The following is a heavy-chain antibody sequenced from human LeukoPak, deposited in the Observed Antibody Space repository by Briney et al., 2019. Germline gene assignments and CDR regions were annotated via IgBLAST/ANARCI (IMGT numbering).Heavy chain of an antibody. Sequence: GGSLRLSCAASGFTFSSYWMSWVRQAPGKGLEWVANIKQDGSEKYYVDSVKGRFSISRDNAKNSLYLQMNSLRAEDTAVYYCARGAPRGGSGWYCFDYWGQGTLVTVSS. CDR2: IKQDGSEK. J-gene: IGHJ4*02. V-gene: IGHV3-7*03. CDR3: ARGAPRGGSGWYCFDY. D-gene: IGHD6-19*01. CDR1: GFTFSSYW.